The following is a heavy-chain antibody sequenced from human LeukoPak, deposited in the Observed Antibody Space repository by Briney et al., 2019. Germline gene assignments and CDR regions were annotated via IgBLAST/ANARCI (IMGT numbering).Heavy chain of an antibody. D-gene: IGHD3-10*01. J-gene: IGHJ3*02. CDR2: IYYSGST. CDR3: ARGEITMVRGVLSAFDI. V-gene: IGHV4-59*12. Sequence: SETLSLTCIVSDGSISSYYWSWLRQPPGKGLEWIGYIYYSGSTYYNPSLKSRVTISVDTSKNQFSLKLSSVTAADTAVHYCARGEITMVRGVLSAFDIWGQGTMVTVSS. CDR1: DGSISSYY.